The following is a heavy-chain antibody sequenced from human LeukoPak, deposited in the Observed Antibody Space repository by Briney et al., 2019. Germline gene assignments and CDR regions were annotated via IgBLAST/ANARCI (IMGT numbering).Heavy chain of an antibody. CDR1: GGSISSSSYY. CDR3: ARDLADEYYFDY. J-gene: IGHJ4*02. CDR2: IYYSGST. Sequence: PSETLSLTCTVSGGSISSSSYYWGWIRQPPGKGLEWIGSIYYSGSTYYNPSLKSRVTISVDTSKNQLSLKLSSVTAADTAVYYCARDLADEYYFDYWGQGTLVTVSS. V-gene: IGHV4-39*02.